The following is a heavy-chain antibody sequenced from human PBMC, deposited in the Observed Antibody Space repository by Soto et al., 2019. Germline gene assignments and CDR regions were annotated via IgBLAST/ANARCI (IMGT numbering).Heavy chain of an antibody. CDR2: ISGSGGST. J-gene: IGHJ4*02. D-gene: IGHD5-12*01. Sequence: GGSLRLSCAASGFTFSSYAMSWVRQAPGKGLEWVSAISGSGGSTYYADSVKGRFTISRDNSKNTLYLQMNSLRAEDTAVYYCAKLLYSGYVLSPPLTFDYWGQGTLVTVSS. CDR1: GFTFSSYA. V-gene: IGHV3-23*01. CDR3: AKLLYSGYVLSPPLTFDY.